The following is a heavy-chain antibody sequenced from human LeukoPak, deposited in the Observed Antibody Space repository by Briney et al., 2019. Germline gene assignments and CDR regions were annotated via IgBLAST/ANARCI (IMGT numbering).Heavy chain of an antibody. CDR2: ISSSGSTI. CDR1: GFTFSSYE. D-gene: IGHD3-22*01. V-gene: IGHV3-48*03. Sequence: EGSLRLSCAASGFTFSSYERNWVRQAPGKGLEWISYISSSGSTIYYADSVKGRFTISRDNAKNSLYLQMNSLRAEDTAVYYCAREPLYYYDSSGSFDYWGQGTLVTVSS. J-gene: IGHJ4*02. CDR3: AREPLYYYDSSGSFDY.